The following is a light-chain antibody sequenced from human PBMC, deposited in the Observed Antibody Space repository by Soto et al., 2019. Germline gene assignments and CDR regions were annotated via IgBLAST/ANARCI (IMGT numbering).Light chain of an antibody. CDR2: DGG. CDR3: QVWDRTSDHSYV. CDR1: NIGSKS. J-gene: IGLJ1*01. V-gene: IGLV3-21*02. Sequence: SYELTQPPSVSVAPGQTARNTCGGDNIGSKSVHWYQQKPGQAPVLVVYDGGDRPSGIPARFSGSNSGNTATLTISRVEAGDEADYYCQVWDRTSDHSYVFGTGTKLT.